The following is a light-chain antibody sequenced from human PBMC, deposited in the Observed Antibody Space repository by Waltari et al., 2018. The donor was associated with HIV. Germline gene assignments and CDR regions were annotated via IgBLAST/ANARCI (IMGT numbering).Light chain of an antibody. CDR2: EVS. CDR3: SSYTSSTPYV. CDR1: SSDVGGYDY. J-gene: IGLJ1*01. Sequence: QSALTQPASVSGSPGQSITISCPGTSSDVGGYDYVSWYQLYPGKAPKLMISEVSNRPSGVSNRFSGSKSGNTASLTISGLQAEDEADYYCSSYTSSTPYVFGTGTKVTVL. V-gene: IGLV2-14*01.